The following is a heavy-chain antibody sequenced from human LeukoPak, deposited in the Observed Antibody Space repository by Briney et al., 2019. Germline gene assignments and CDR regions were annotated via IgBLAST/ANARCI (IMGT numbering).Heavy chain of an antibody. V-gene: IGHV4-59*08. Sequence: ASETLSLTCTVSGGSISSYYWSWIRQPPGKGLEWIGYIYYSGSTNYNPSLKSRVTISVDTSKNQFSLKLSSVTAADTAVYYCARHRNYDLGEFDYWGQGTLVTVSS. CDR3: ARHRNYDLGEFDY. D-gene: IGHD3-16*01. CDR2: IYYSGST. CDR1: GGSISSYY. J-gene: IGHJ4*02.